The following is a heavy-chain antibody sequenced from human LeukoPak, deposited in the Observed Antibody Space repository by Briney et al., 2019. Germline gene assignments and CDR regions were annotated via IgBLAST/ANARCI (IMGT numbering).Heavy chain of an antibody. CDR2: IFHTRTI. CDR3: ARDMYSTSWWGAFDI. CDR1: GGSISSYY. Sequence: SETLSLTCTVSGGSISSYYWSWIRQPAGKGLEWIASIFHTRTIFYNQSLKSRVTISVDTSKNQFSLKLDSVTAADTAVYYCARDMYSTSWWGAFDIWGQGTMVTVSS. V-gene: IGHV4-4*07. D-gene: IGHD2-2*01. J-gene: IGHJ3*02.